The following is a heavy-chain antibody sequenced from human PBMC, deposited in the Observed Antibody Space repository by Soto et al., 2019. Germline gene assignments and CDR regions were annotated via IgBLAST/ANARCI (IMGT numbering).Heavy chain of an antibody. CDR3: AREGDIGVVRGGYFDY. Sequence: ASVKVSCKASGYTFTSYGISWVRQAPGQGLEWMGWISAYNGNTNYAQKLQGRVTMTTDTSTSTAYMELRSLRADDTAVDYWAREGDIGVVRGGYFDYWGQGTLVTVSS. V-gene: IGHV1-18*01. CDR1: GYTFTSYG. J-gene: IGHJ4*02. D-gene: IGHD2-21*01. CDR2: ISAYNGNT.